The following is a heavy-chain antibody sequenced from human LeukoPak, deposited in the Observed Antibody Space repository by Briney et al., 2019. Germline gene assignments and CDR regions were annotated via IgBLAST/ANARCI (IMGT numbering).Heavy chain of an antibody. J-gene: IGHJ6*03. CDR1: GFTFSSYG. CDR3: AKGRSPYYNYYYMDV. V-gene: IGHV3-30*18. CDR2: ISYDGSNK. D-gene: IGHD6-6*01. Sequence: PGRSLRLSCAASGFTFSSYGIHWVRQAPGKGLEWVAIISYDGSNKYYADSVKGRFTISRDNSKNTLYVEMNSLRVEDTAVYYCAKGRSPYYNYYYMDVWGKGTTVSVSS.